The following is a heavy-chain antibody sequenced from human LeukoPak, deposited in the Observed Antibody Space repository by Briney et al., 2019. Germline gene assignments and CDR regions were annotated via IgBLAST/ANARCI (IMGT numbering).Heavy chain of an antibody. V-gene: IGHV1-3*01. CDR3: ARDDGSAGFDY. CDR2: INAGNGNT. D-gene: IGHD5-24*01. CDR1: GGTFSSYA. Sequence: ASVKVSCKASGGTFSSYAISWVQQAPGQRLEWMGWINAGNGNTKYSQKFQGRVTITRDTSASTAYMELSSLRSEDTAVYYCARDDGSAGFDYWGQGTLVTVSS. J-gene: IGHJ4*02.